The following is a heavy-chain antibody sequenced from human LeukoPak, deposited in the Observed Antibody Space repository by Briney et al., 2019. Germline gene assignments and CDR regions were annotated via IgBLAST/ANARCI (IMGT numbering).Heavy chain of an antibody. D-gene: IGHD3-16*01. J-gene: IGHJ4*02. Sequence: ASVKGSCKASGYTFTSYAMHWVRQAPGQRLEWMGWINAGNGNTKYSQKFQGRVTITRDTSASTAYMELTSLRSEDPAVYYCARSLGRWPRLFDYWGQGTLVTVSS. CDR3: ARSLGRWPRLFDY. CDR1: GYTFTSYA. CDR2: INAGNGNT. V-gene: IGHV1-3*01.